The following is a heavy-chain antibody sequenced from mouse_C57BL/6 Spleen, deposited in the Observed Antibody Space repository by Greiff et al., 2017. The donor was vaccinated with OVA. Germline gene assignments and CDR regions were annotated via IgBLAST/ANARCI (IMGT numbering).Heavy chain of an antibody. D-gene: IGHD2-4*01. J-gene: IGHJ1*03. CDR3: ARDYDSWYFDV. V-gene: IGHV3-6*01. Sequence: EVQLKESGPGLVKPSQSLSLTCSVPGYSITSGYYWNWIRQFPGNKLEWMGYISYDGSNNYNPSLKNRISLTRDTSKNQFFLKLNSVTTEDTATDYCARDYDSWYFDVWGTGTTVTVSS. CDR1: GYSITSGYY. CDR2: ISYDGSN.